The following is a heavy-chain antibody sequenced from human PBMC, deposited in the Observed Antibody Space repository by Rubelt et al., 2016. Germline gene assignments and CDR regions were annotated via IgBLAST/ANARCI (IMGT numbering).Heavy chain of an antibody. D-gene: IGHD3-3*01. Sequence: QVQLVQSGAEVKKPGASVKVSCKVSGYTLTELSMHWVRQAPGKGLEWMGGFDPEDGETIYAQKFQGRGTMTEETSTDTAYMELSSLRSEDTAVYYCATIGLEWLLEDYWGQGTLVTVSS. V-gene: IGHV1-24*01. CDR2: FDPEDGET. J-gene: IGHJ4*02. CDR3: ATIGLEWLLEDY. CDR1: GYTLTELS.